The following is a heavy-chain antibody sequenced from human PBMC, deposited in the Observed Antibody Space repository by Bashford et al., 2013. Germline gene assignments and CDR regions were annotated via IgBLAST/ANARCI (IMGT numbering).Heavy chain of an antibody. CDR2: IFPGDSDT. J-gene: IGHJ2*01. V-gene: IGHV5-51*01. Sequence: WVRQMPGKGLEWMGIIFPGDSDTRYSPSFQGQVTISVDKSINSAYLQWSSLRASDTAMYYCARHLSYDSSPIRRYFDLVGPWHPGHRLL. D-gene: IGHD3-22*01. CDR3: ARHLSYDSSPIRRYFDL.